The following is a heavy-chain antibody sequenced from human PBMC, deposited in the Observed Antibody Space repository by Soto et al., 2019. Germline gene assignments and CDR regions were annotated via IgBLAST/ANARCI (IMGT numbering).Heavy chain of an antibody. J-gene: IGHJ4*02. V-gene: IGHV4-4*07. CDR1: GGSISSYY. Sequence: PSETLSLTCTVSGGSISSYYWSWIRQPAGKGLEWIGRIYTSGSTNYNPSLKSRVTMSVDTSKNQFSLKLSSVTAADTAVYYCARNIGYCSSNSCYIVDYWGQGTLVTVSS. CDR3: ARNIGYCSSNSCYIVDY. CDR2: IYTSGST. D-gene: IGHD2-2*02.